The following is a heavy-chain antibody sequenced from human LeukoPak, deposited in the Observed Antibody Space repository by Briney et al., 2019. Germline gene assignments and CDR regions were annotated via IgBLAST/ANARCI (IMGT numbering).Heavy chain of an antibody. V-gene: IGHV3-23*01. Sequence: GGSLRLSCAASGFTFSSYGMSWVRQAPGKGLEWVSAISGSGGGTYYADSVKGRFTISRDNSKNTLYLQMNSLRAEDTAVYYCAIRGYYDILTGYYYYYYYMDVWGKGTTVTISS. J-gene: IGHJ6*03. D-gene: IGHD3-9*01. CDR3: AIRGYYDILTGYYYYYYYMDV. CDR1: GFTFSSYG. CDR2: ISGSGGGT.